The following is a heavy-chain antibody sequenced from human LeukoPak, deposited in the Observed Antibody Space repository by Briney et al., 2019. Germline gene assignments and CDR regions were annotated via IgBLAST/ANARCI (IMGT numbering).Heavy chain of an antibody. J-gene: IGHJ6*02. CDR2: IIPIFGTA. V-gene: IGHV1-69*13. CDR1: GGTLSSYA. D-gene: IGHD4-17*01. Sequence: SVKVSCKASGGTLSSYAISWVRQAPGQGLEWMGGIIPIFGTANYAQKFQGRVTITADESTSTAYMELSSLRSEDTAVYYCARVVYGDYGPYYGMDVWGQGTTVTVSS. CDR3: ARVVYGDYGPYYGMDV.